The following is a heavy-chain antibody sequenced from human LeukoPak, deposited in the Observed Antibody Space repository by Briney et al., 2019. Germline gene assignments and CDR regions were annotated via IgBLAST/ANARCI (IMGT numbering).Heavy chain of an antibody. D-gene: IGHD3-9*01. CDR1: GYTFTSYY. Sequence: GASVKVSCKASGYTFTSYYMHWVRQAPGQGLEWMGIINPSGGSTSYAQKFQGRVTMTRDTSTSTVYMELSSLRSEDTAVYYCARAVLPRYDILTGYDYAFDIWGQGTMVTVSS. J-gene: IGHJ3*02. V-gene: IGHV1-46*01. CDR2: INPSGGST. CDR3: ARAVLPRYDILTGYDYAFDI.